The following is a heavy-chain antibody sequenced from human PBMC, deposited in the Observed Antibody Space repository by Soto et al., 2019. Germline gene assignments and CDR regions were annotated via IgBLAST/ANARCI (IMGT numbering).Heavy chain of an antibody. D-gene: IGHD5-18*01. Sequence: ASVKVSCKASGYTFTSYGISWVRQAPGQGLEWMGWISAYNGNTNYAQKLQGRVNMTTDTSTSTAYMELRSLRSDDTAVYYCARVQPRLDTAMVIYYYYYYMDVWGKGTTVTVSS. CDR2: ISAYNGNT. CDR3: ARVQPRLDTAMVIYYYYYYMDV. J-gene: IGHJ6*03. CDR1: GYTFTSYG. V-gene: IGHV1-18*01.